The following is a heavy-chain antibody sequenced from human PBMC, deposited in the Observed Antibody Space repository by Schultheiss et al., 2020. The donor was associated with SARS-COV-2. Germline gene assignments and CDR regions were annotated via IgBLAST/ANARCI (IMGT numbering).Heavy chain of an antibody. J-gene: IGHJ4*02. CDR2: IYYSGST. CDR1: GGSISSGGYY. D-gene: IGHD3-3*01. V-gene: IGHV4-39*07. CDR3: ARAGRRFLEWLLNLPDY. Sequence: SETLSLTCTVSGGSISSGGYYWGWIRQPPGKGLEWIGSIYYSGSTYYNPSLKSRVTISVDTSKNQFSLKLSSVTAADTAVYYCARAGRRFLEWLLNLPDYWGQGTLVTVSS.